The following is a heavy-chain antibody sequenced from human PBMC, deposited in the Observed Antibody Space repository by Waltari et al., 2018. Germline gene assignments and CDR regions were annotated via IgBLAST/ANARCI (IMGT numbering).Heavy chain of an antibody. CDR3: ATKHAALRCLDNNWFDP. Sequence: EVQLVESGGGLIQPGGSLRLSCAASGFTVSSNYMSWVRQAPGKGLEWVSVIYSGVRTYHADAVKGRFTISRENAKNTLYLQLNRLRAEDTAVSYCATKHAALRCLDNNWFDPWGQGTLVTVSS. J-gene: IGHJ5*02. D-gene: IGHD3-3*01. CDR1: GFTVSSNY. CDR2: IYSGVRT. V-gene: IGHV3-53*01.